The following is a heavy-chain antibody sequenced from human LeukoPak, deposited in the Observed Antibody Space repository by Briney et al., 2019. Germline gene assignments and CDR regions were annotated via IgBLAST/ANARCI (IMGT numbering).Heavy chain of an antibody. J-gene: IGHJ4*02. Sequence: PSETLSLTCTVSGGSISSSSYPWGWIRQPPGKGLEWIGSIYYSGSTYYNPSLKSRVTISVDTSKNQFSLKLSSVTAADTAVYYCARASPAHISFDYWGQGTLVTVSS. CDR3: ARASPAHISFDY. V-gene: IGHV4-39*07. D-gene: IGHD2-21*01. CDR1: GGSISSSSYP. CDR2: IYYSGST.